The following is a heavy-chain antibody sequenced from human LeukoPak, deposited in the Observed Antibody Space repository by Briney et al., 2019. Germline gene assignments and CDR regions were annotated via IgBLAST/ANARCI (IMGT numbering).Heavy chain of an antibody. CDR2: ISGSADYT. V-gene: IGHV3-23*01. J-gene: IGHJ1*01. Sequence: GGSLRLSCAASEFTFSKYAMNWVRQAPGKGLEWVSGISGSADYTYYADSVKGRFTISRDNSKNTLYLQMNSLRAEDTALYYCAKQFGGFSTFWGQGTLVTVSS. CDR3: AKQFGGFSTF. CDR1: EFTFSKYA. D-gene: IGHD3-10*01.